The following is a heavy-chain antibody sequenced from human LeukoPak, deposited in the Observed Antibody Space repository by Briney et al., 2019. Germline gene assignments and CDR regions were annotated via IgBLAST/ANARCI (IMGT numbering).Heavy chain of an antibody. Sequence: GGSLRLSCAASGFTFSSYGMHWVRQAPGKGLEWVAVISYDGSNKYYADSVKGRFTISRDSSKNTLYLQMNSRGAEDTAVYYCAKNGGSGYYFVAFDIWGQGTMVTVSS. J-gene: IGHJ3*02. CDR2: ISYDGSNK. V-gene: IGHV3-30*18. CDR3: AKNGGSGYYFVAFDI. CDR1: GFTFSSYG. D-gene: IGHD3-22*01.